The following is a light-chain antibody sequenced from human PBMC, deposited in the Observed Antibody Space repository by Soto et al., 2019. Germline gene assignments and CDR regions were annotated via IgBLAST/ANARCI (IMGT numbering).Light chain of an antibody. J-gene: IGLJ1*01. CDR2: DVN. CDR3: SSYTHCSTDV. V-gene: IGLV2-14*03. CDR1: SSDIGGHNY. Sequence: QSALTQPASVSGSPGQAITISCTGTSSDIGGHNYVSWYQQHPGKAPKLMIFDVNNRPSGISNRFSASKSGNTASLTISGLQADDEADYYCSSYTHCSTDVFGTGTKLTVL.